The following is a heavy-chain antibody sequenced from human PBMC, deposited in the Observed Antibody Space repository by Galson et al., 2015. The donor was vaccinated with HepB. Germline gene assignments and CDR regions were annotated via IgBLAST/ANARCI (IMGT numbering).Heavy chain of an antibody. Sequence: SLRLSCAASEFTFSTYGMHWVRQPPGKGLEWVALLSHDGSKTYYVDSVKGRFTISRDNSKKTLYLQMNNLRAEDTAVYYCVKTAVAGSDYWGQGSLVFVSS. D-gene: IGHD6-19*01. J-gene: IGHJ4*02. V-gene: IGHV3-30*03. CDR3: VKTAVAGSDY. CDR1: EFTFSTYG. CDR2: LSHDGSKT.